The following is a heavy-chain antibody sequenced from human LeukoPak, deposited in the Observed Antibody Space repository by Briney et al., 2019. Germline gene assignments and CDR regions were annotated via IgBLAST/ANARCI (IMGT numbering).Heavy chain of an antibody. Sequence: ASVTVSYKASGYTFTSYGISWVRQAPGQGLERMGWISAYNGNTNYAQKLQGRVTMTTDTSTSTAYVELRSLRSDDTAVYYCARDGSSSWYNYYGMDVWGQGTTVTVSS. D-gene: IGHD6-13*01. CDR1: GYTFTSYG. V-gene: IGHV1-18*01. J-gene: IGHJ6*02. CDR3: ARDGSSSWYNYYGMDV. CDR2: ISAYNGNT.